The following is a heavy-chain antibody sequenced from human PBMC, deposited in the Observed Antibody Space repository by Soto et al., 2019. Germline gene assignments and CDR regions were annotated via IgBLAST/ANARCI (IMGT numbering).Heavy chain of an antibody. V-gene: IGHV4-30-4*01. D-gene: IGHD1-26*01. Sequence: LSLTFTVSGGAISSGDYYWSWIRQPPGKGLEWIGYIYYSGSTYYNPSLKSRVTISVDTSKNQFSLKLSSVTAADTAVYYCASTYSGSYVNYGMDVWGQGTTVTVSS. CDR1: GGAISSGDYY. CDR3: ASTYSGSYVNYGMDV. J-gene: IGHJ6*02. CDR2: IYYSGST.